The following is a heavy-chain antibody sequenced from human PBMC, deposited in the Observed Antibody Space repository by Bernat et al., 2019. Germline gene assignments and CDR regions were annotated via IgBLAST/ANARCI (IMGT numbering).Heavy chain of an antibody. J-gene: IGHJ3*02. CDR2: IYSGGST. D-gene: IGHD2-15*01. Sequence: EVQLVESGGGLVQPGGSLRLSCAASGFTVSSNYMSWVRQAPGKGLEWVSVIYSGGSTYYADSVKGRFTISRDNSKNTLYLQMNSLRAEDTAVYYCARTRGYCSGGSCYPDAFDIWGQGTMVTVSS. CDR3: ARTRGYCSGGSCYPDAFDI. V-gene: IGHV3-66*01. CDR1: GFTVSSNY.